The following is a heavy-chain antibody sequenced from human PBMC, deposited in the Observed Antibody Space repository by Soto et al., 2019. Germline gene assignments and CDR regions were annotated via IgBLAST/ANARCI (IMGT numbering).Heavy chain of an antibody. Sequence: QVQLVQSGAEVKKPGSSVKVSCKASGGTFSSYAISWVRQAPGQGIEWMGGIIPIFGTANYAQKFQGRVTITADESTSTAYMELSSLRSEDTAVYYCARGGDIVVVPAARGGYYYYYGMDVWGQGTTVTVSS. V-gene: IGHV1-69*01. CDR1: GGTFSSYA. D-gene: IGHD2-2*01. CDR3: ARGGDIVVVPAARGGYYYYYGMDV. J-gene: IGHJ6*02. CDR2: IIPIFGTA.